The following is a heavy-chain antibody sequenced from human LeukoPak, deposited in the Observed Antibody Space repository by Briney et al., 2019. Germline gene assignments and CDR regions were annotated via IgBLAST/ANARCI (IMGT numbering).Heavy chain of an antibody. D-gene: IGHD2-2*01. V-gene: IGHV1-18*01. J-gene: IGHJ5*02. CDR3: ARDKEGYCRSTSCSRGDNWFDP. CDR2: ISAYNGNT. CDR1: GYTFTSYG. Sequence: GASVKVSCKASGYTFTSYGISWVRQAPGQGLEWMGWISAYNGNTNYAQKLQGRVTMTTDTSTSTAYMELRSLRSDDTAVYYCARDKEGYCRSTSCSRGDNWFDPWGQGTLVTVSS.